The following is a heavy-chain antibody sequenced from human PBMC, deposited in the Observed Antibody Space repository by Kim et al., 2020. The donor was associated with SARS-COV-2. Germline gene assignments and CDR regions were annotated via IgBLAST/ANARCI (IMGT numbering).Heavy chain of an antibody. Sequence: WGSLRLSCAASGFTFRNYALHWVRPAPGKGPEWVSVISYDGTNKYYADSVRGRFTISRDNSKDTLYLHMNSLSIDDTGLYYFATDLAQWLCSRYFYGMDV. CDR2: ISYDGTNK. J-gene: IGHJ6*01. D-gene: IGHD6-19*01. CDR3: ATDLAQWLCSRYFYGMDV. CDR1: GFTFRNYA. V-gene: IGHV3-30-3*01.